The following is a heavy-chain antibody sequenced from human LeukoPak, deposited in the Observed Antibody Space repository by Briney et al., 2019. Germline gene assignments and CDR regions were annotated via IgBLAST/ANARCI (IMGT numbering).Heavy chain of an antibody. J-gene: IGHJ4*02. CDR1: GYTLTELS. Sequence: GASVKVSCTVSGYTLTELSMHWVRQAPGKGLEWMGGFDPEDGETIYAQKFQGRVTMTEDTSTDTAYMELSSLRSEDTAVYYCATATAGEQLRFDYWGQGTLVTVSS. D-gene: IGHD6-6*01. V-gene: IGHV1-24*01. CDR2: FDPEDGET. CDR3: ATATAGEQLRFDY.